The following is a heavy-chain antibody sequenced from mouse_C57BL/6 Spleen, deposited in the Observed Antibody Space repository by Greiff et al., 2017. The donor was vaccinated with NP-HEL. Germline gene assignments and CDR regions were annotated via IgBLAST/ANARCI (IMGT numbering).Heavy chain of an antibody. CDR3: ARRGYDTMDY. CDR1: GYSITSGYY. D-gene: IGHD2-2*01. CDR2: ISYDGSN. J-gene: IGHJ4*01. Sequence: VQLKESGPGLVKPSQSLSLTCSVTGYSITSGYYWNWIRQFPGNKLEWMGYISYDGSNNYNPSLKNRISITRDTSKNQFFLKLNSVTTEDTATYYCARRGYDTMDYWGQGTSVTVSS. V-gene: IGHV3-6*01.